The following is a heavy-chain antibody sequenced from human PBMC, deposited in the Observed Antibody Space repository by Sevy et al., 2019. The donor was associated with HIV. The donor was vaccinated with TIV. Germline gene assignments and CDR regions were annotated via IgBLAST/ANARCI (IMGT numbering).Heavy chain of an antibody. CDR1: GFDFSIYS. Sequence: GGCLRLSCAASGFDFSIYSMSWVRQAPGKGLEWVSTLSFGCGKINYADSVKGRFTISRDNSKSSVYLQMNNMRVEDTAVYYCAREGCTKPHDYWGQGTRVTVSS. CDR2: LSFGCGKI. D-gene: IGHD2-8*01. J-gene: IGHJ4*02. CDR3: AREGCTKPHDY. V-gene: IGHV3-23*01.